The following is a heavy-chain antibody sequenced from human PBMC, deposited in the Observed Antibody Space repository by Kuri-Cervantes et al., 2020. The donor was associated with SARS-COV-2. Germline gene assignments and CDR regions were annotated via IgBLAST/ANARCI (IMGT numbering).Heavy chain of an antibody. CDR1: GGTFSSYA. V-gene: IGHV1-3*01. CDR2: INAGNGNT. D-gene: IGHD3-10*01. CDR3: ASGSILWFGERVNDAFDI. J-gene: IGHJ3*02. Sequence: ASVKVSCKASGGTFSSYAISWVRQAPGQRLEWMGWINAGNGNTKYSQKFQGRVTITRDTSASTAYMELSSLRSEDTAVYYCASGSILWFGERVNDAFDIWGQGTMVTVSS.